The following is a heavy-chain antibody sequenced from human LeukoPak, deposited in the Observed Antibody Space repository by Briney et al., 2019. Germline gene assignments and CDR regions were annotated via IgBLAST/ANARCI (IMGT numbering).Heavy chain of an antibody. V-gene: IGHV3-30*02. CDR3: AKDLAPAAKYYFDY. CDR1: GFTFSNYG. Sequence: GGSLRLSCAASGFTFSNYGMHWVRQAPGKGLEWVAFIRYDGSNKYYADSVKGRFTISRDNSKNTLYLQMNSLRAEDTAVYYCAKDLAPAAKYYFDYWGQGTLVTISS. CDR2: IRYDGSNK. J-gene: IGHJ4*02. D-gene: IGHD2-2*01.